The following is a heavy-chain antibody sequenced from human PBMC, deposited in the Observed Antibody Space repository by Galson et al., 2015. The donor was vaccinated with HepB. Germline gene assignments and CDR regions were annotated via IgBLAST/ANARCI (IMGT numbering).Heavy chain of an antibody. CDR1: GFTFGSYS. D-gene: IGHD4-17*01. J-gene: IGHJ4*02. CDR2: ISSSSSYI. Sequence: SLRLSCAASGFTFGSYSMNWVRQAPGKGLEWVSSISSSSSYIYYADSVKGRLTISRDNAKNSLYLQMNSLRAEDTAVYYCARVEVWMTTVTTGGGDYWGQGTLVTVSS. V-gene: IGHV3-21*01. CDR3: ARVEVWMTTVTTGGGDY.